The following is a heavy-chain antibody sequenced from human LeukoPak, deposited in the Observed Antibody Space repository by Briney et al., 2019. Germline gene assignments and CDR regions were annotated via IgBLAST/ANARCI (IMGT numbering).Heavy chain of an antibody. Sequence: GSLRLSCAASGFTFSSYEMNWVRQAPGKGLEWIGYIYYSGSTDYNPSLKSRVTISVDTSKNKFSLKLSSVTAADTAVYYCARHIQDYYDSSGYYRRGDAFDIWGQGTMVTVSS. CDR2: IYYSGST. CDR3: ARHIQDYYDSSGYYRRGDAFDI. D-gene: IGHD3-22*01. V-gene: IGHV4-59*01. CDR1: GFTFSSYE. J-gene: IGHJ3*02.